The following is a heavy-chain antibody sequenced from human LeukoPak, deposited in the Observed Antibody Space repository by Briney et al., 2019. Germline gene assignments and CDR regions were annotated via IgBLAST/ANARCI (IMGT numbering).Heavy chain of an antibody. D-gene: IGHD3-22*01. Sequence: SETLSLTCTVSGGSIRSYYWSWIRQSPGKGLEWIGYIYSSGSTNYNPSLKSRVTISVDTSKNQFSLKLSSVTAADTAVYYCARARNYYDSSGFYYEGDAFDIWGQGTMVTVSS. CDR2: IYSSGST. CDR3: ARARNYYDSSGFYYEGDAFDI. CDR1: GGSIRSYY. J-gene: IGHJ3*02. V-gene: IGHV4-59*01.